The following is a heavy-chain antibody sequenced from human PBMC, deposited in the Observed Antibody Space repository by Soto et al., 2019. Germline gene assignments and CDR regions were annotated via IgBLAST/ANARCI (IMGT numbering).Heavy chain of an antibody. CDR3: VPPVRTRLNN. Sequence: PGGSLRLSCAASGFIFSNFAMYWVRRAPGKGLEWVSSIRQSGDRSSYADSAKGRFTISRDNSKNTLYLQMNGLRLDDTAVYYYVPPVRTRLNNGAPGTLVTVSS. D-gene: IGHD1-20*01. V-gene: IGHV3-23*01. J-gene: IGHJ4*02. CDR1: GFIFSNFA. CDR2: IRQSGDRS.